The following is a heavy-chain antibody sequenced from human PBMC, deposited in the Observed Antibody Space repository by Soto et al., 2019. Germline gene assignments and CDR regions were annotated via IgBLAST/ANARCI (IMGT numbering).Heavy chain of an antibody. Sequence: PSETLSLTSAVYGGSFSGYYWSWIRQPPGKGLEWIGEINHSGSTNYNPSLKSRVTISVDTSKNQFSLKLSSVTAADTAVYYCARGGHYSTSFRSRWFDPWGQGTLVTVSS. V-gene: IGHV4-34*01. CDR3: ARGGHYSTSFRSRWFDP. CDR2: INHSGST. D-gene: IGHD2-2*01. J-gene: IGHJ5*02. CDR1: GGSFSGYY.